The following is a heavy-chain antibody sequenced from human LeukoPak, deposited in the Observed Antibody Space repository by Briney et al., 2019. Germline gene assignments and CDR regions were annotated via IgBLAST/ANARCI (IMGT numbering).Heavy chain of an antibody. V-gene: IGHV1-46*01. Sequence: ASVRVSCKASGFTFTNYYMHWVRQAPGQGLEWMGLINPSGSSTNYAQKFRGRVTMTRDTSTTTVYMELSSLRSEDTAVYYCAREESGGYFDYGGQGTLVTVSS. J-gene: IGHJ4*02. CDR3: AREESGGYFDY. CDR1: GFTFTNYY. CDR2: INPSGSST. D-gene: IGHD2-8*02.